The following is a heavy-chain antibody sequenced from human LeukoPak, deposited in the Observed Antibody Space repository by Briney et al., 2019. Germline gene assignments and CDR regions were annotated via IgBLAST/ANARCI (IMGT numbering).Heavy chain of an antibody. CDR1: GISLSNYA. V-gene: IGHV3-23*01. J-gene: IGHJ4*02. Sequence: GGSLRLSCVVSGISLSNYAMTWVRQAPGKGLEWVSYISERGGSTTYADSVKGRFTISRDNAKNSLYLQMNSLRAEDTAVYYCARTIPSQDWGQGTLVTVSS. CDR2: ISERGGST. D-gene: IGHD3-9*01. CDR3: ARTIPSQD.